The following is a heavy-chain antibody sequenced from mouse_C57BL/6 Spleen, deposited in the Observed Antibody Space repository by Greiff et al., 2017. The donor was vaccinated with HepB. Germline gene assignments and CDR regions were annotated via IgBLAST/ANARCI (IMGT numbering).Heavy chain of an antibody. CDR1: GFTFSDYG. Sequence: DVQLVESGGGLVKPGGSLKLSCAASGFTFSDYGMHWVRQAPEKGLEWVAYISSGSSTIYYADTVKGRFTISRDNAKNTLFLQMTSLRSEDTAMYYCARELLYAMDYWGQGTSVTVSS. J-gene: IGHJ4*01. D-gene: IGHD2-12*01. CDR2: ISSGSSTI. CDR3: ARELLYAMDY. V-gene: IGHV5-17*01.